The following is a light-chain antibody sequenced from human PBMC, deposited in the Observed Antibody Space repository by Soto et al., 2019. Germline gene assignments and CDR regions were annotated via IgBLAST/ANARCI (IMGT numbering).Light chain of an antibody. CDR1: QSVSSSY. Sequence: EIVLTQSPGTLSLSPGERATLSCRASQSVSSSYLAWYQQKPGQAPRLLIYGASSRATGIPDRFSGSGSGTDFTRTMSRLEPEDVXVYYCHQRSNWPPDTCGQGTRLEIK. CDR3: HQRSNWPPDT. V-gene: IGKV3D-20*02. CDR2: GAS. J-gene: IGKJ5*01.